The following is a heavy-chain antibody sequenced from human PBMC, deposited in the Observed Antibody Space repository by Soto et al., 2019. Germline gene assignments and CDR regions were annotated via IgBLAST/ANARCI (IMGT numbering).Heavy chain of an antibody. V-gene: IGHV1-3*01. CDR1: GYTFTSYA. CDR3: ASSYYYDSSGYSSLYYYYGMDV. J-gene: IGHJ6*02. D-gene: IGHD3-22*01. Sequence: QVQLVQSGAEVKKPGASVKVSCKASGYTFTSYAVHWVRQAPGQRLEWMGWINAGNGNTKYSQMFQGRVTITRDTSASTAYMELSSLRSEDTAVYYCASSYYYDSSGYSSLYYYYGMDVWGQGTTVTVSS. CDR2: INAGNGNT.